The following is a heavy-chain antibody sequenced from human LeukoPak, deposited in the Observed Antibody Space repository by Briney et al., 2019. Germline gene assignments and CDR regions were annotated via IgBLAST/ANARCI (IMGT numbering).Heavy chain of an antibody. J-gene: IGHJ3*02. CDR1: GFTFSSYE. Sequence: AGGSLRLSCAASGFTFSSYEMNWVRQAPGKGLEWVSYISSSGRTIYYADSVKGRFTISRDNAKNSLYLQMNSLRAEDTAVYYCARVRRVAVAPDAFDIWGQGTMVTVSS. CDR2: ISSSGRTI. CDR3: ARVRRVAVAPDAFDI. D-gene: IGHD6-19*01. V-gene: IGHV3-48*03.